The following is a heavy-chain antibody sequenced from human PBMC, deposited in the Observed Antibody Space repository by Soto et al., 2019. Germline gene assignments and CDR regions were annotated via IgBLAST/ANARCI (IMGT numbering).Heavy chain of an antibody. J-gene: IGHJ4*02. V-gene: IGHV4-59*08. D-gene: IGHD6-19*01. CDR1: GGSISSYY. Sequence: SETLSLTCTVSGGSISSYYWSWIRQPPGKGLEWIGYIYYSGSTNYNPSLKSRVTISVDTSKNQFSLKLSSVTAADTAVYYCARHARGQWLGYYFDYWGQGTLVTVSS. CDR2: IYYSGST. CDR3: ARHARGQWLGYYFDY.